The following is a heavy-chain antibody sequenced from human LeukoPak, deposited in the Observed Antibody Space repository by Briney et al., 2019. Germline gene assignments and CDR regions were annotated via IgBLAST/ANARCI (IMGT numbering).Heavy chain of an antibody. D-gene: IGHD3-22*01. CDR2: IIPIFGTA. CDR3: ARGPYYYDSSGYQDY. Sequence: SVKVSCKAPGGTFSSYAISWVRQAPGQGLEWMGRIIPIFGTANYAQKFQGRVTITTDESTSTAYMELSSLRSEDTAVYYCARGPYYYDSSGYQDYWGQGTLVTVSS. CDR1: GGTFSSYA. J-gene: IGHJ4*02. V-gene: IGHV1-69*05.